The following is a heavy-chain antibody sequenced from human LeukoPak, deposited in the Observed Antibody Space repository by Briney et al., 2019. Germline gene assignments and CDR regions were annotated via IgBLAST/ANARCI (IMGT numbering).Heavy chain of an antibody. CDR1: GGTFSSYA. Sequence: ASVKVSCKASGGTFSSYAISWVRQAPGQGLEWMGRIIPILGIANYAQKFQGRVTITADKSTSTAYMELSSLRSEDTAVYYCARDPLDYYDSSGYPYYFDYWDQGTLVTVSS. CDR2: IIPILGIA. V-gene: IGHV1-69*04. D-gene: IGHD3-22*01. J-gene: IGHJ4*02. CDR3: ARDPLDYYDSSGYPYYFDY.